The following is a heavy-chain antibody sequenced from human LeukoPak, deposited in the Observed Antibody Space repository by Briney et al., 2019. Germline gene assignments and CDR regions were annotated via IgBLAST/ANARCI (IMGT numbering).Heavy chain of an antibody. Sequence: SETLSLTCTVSGGSISSYYWSWIRQPPGKGLEWIGYIYYSGSTNYNPSLKSRVTISVDTSKNQFSLKLSSVTAADTAVYYCARSDTYYYYYMDVWGKGTTVTAS. D-gene: IGHD5-18*01. V-gene: IGHV4-59*01. J-gene: IGHJ6*03. CDR2: IYYSGST. CDR1: GGSISSYY. CDR3: ARSDTYYYYYMDV.